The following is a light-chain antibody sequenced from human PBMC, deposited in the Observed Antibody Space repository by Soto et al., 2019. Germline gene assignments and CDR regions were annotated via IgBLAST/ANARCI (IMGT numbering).Light chain of an antibody. CDR1: QGIGRY. CDR3: QQRSNWPLT. J-gene: IGKJ3*01. Sequence: EIVLTQSPDTLALSPGESATLSCRASQGIGRYLAWFQQKPGQATMLLIYDASTRATGIPARFSGSVSGTDFTLTISSLEPEDFAVYYCQQRSNWPLTCGPGIKVEIK. V-gene: IGKV3-11*01. CDR2: DAS.